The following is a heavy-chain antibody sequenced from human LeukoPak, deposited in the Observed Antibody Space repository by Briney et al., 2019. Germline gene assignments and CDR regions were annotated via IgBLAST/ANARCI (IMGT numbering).Heavy chain of an antibody. D-gene: IGHD3-10*01. Sequence: PSETLSLTCTVSGGSISSSSYYWGWIRQPPGKGLEWIGSIYYSGSTYYNPSLKSRVTISVDTSKNQFSLKLSSVTAADTAVYYCARHHLRGSDRNYWGQGTLATVSS. J-gene: IGHJ4*02. CDR2: IYYSGST. CDR1: GGSISSSSYY. V-gene: IGHV4-39*01. CDR3: ARHHLRGSDRNY.